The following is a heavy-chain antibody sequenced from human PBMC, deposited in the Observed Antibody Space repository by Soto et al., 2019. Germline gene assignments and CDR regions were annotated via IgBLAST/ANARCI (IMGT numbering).Heavy chain of an antibody. Sequence: SVKVSCKASGGTFSSYTISWVRQAPGQGLEWMGRIIPILGIANYAQKFQGRVTITADKFTSTAYMELSSLRSEDTAVYYCAREPYDFWSGRTYYFDYWGQGTLVTVSS. CDR2: IIPILGIA. CDR1: GGTFSSYT. J-gene: IGHJ4*02. V-gene: IGHV1-69*04. D-gene: IGHD3-3*01. CDR3: AREPYDFWSGRTYYFDY.